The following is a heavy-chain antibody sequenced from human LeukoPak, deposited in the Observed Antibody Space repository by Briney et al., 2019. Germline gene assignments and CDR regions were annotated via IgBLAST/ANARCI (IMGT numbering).Heavy chain of an antibody. J-gene: IGHJ4*02. CDR3: ARWGRRDYYFDY. D-gene: IGHD2-15*01. Sequence: GGALKISCKGAGGSFTSYCSGWVRQMPGKGLEWMGIIYPGDSDTRYSPSFQGQVTISSDKSISTAYLQWSSLQASDTAMYYCARWGRRDYYFDYWGQGTLVTVSS. CDR1: GGSFTSYC. V-gene: IGHV5-51*03. CDR2: IYPGDSDT.